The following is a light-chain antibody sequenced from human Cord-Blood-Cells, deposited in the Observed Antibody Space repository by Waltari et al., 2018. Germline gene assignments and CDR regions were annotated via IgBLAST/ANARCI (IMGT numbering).Light chain of an antibody. V-gene: IGLV3-1*01. Sequence: SYELTQPPSVFVSPGQTASITCSGDNLGDKYACWYQQRPGQSPVLVIYQDSKRPSGIPERFAGYNAGNTATLTISGTQAMDEADYYCQAWDSSTVVFGGGTKLTVL. J-gene: IGLJ2*01. CDR1: NLGDKY. CDR2: QDS. CDR3: QAWDSSTVV.